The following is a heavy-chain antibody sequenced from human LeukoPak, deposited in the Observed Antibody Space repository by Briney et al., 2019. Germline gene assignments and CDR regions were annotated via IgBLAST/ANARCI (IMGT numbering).Heavy chain of an antibody. CDR1: GGSISSYY. CDR2: IYYSGST. D-gene: IGHD5-18*01. V-gene: IGHV4-59*12. CDR3: ARDGASYGYDR. Sequence: SETLSLTCTVSGGSISSYYWSWIRQPPGKGLEWIGYIYYSGSTNYNPSLKSRVTMSVDTSKNQFSLKLSSVTAADTAVYYCARDGASYGYDRWGQGTLVTVSS. J-gene: IGHJ5*02.